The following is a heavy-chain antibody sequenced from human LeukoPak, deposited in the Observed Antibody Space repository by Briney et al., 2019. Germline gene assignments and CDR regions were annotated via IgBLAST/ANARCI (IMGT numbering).Heavy chain of an antibody. CDR3: AKSLYDSGAFDI. CDR1: GFTFSSYD. V-gene: IGHV3-30*18. D-gene: IGHD3-10*01. CDR2: ISYDGSNK. J-gene: IGHJ3*02. Sequence: GGSLRLSCAASGFTFSSYDMHWVRQAPGKGLEWVAVISYDGSNKYYADSVKGRFTISRDNSKNTLYLQMNSLRAEDTAVYYCAKSLYDSGAFDIWGQGTMVTVSS.